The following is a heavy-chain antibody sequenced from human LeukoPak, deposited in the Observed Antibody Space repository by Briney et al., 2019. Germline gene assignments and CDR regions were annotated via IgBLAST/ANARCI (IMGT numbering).Heavy chain of an antibody. CDR2: INHSGSP. J-gene: IGHJ4*02. Sequence: SETPSLTCAVYGDSFSGYYWSWIRQPPGKGLEWIGEINHSGSPNYNPSLESRVTISVDTSKNQFSLKLTSVTAADTAVYYCAREREILWFGELLGDYFDYWGQGTLVTVSS. V-gene: IGHV4-34*01. CDR1: GDSFSGYY. CDR3: AREREILWFGELLGDYFDY. D-gene: IGHD3-10*01.